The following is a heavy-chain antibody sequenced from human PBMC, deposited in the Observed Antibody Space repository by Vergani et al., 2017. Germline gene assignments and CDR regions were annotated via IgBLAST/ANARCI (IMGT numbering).Heavy chain of an antibody. J-gene: IGHJ6*03. Sequence: QVQLVESGGGVVQPGRSLRLSCAASGFTFSSYGMHWVRQAPGKGLEWVAVISYDGSNKYYADSVKGRFTISRDNSKNPLYLQMNSLRAEDTAVYYCARVARTGTNPGWYYTDVWGKGTTVTVSS. CDR3: ARVARTGTNPGWYYTDV. D-gene: IGHD1/OR15-1a*01. V-gene: IGHV3-30*03. CDR2: ISYDGSNK. CDR1: GFTFSSYG.